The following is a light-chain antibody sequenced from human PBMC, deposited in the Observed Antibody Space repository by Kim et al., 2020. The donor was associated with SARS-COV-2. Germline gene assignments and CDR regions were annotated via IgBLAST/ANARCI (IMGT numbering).Light chain of an antibody. V-gene: IGLV2-18*02. J-gene: IGLJ3*02. CDR3: SSYASSSTPWV. CDR2: EVN. CDR1: SSDVGSYNH. Sequence: QSVTLSCTGTSSDVGSYNHVSWYQQPPGTAPTLMIYEVNNRPSGVPNRFSGSKSGNTASLTISGLQAEDEADYYCSSYASSSTPWVFGGGTQLTVL.